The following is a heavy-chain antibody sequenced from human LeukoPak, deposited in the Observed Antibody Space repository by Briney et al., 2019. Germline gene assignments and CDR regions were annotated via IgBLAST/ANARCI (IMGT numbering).Heavy chain of an antibody. V-gene: IGHV4-59*01. Sequence: SETLSLTCTVSGGSISSYYWSWIRQPPGKGLEWIGYIYYSGGTNYNPSLKSGVTISVDTSKNQFSLKLSSVTAADTAVYYCARVNFDWFTLDYWGQGTLVTVSS. D-gene: IGHD3-9*01. CDR2: IYYSGGT. J-gene: IGHJ4*02. CDR3: ARVNFDWFTLDY. CDR1: GGSISSYY.